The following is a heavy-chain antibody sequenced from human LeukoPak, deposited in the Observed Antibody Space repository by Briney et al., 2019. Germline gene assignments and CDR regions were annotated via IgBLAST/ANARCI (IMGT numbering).Heavy chain of an antibody. CDR1: GYTFTSYY. CDR3: ARDFGHYYDSSGCYDY. CDR2: INPSGGST. D-gene: IGHD3-22*01. J-gene: IGHJ4*02. V-gene: IGHV1-46*01. Sequence: ASVKVSCKASGYTFTSYYMHSVRQAPGQGLEWMGIINPSGGSTSYAQKFQGRVTMTRDMSTSTVYMELSSLRSEDTAVYYCARDFGHYYDSSGCYDYWGQGTLVTVSS.